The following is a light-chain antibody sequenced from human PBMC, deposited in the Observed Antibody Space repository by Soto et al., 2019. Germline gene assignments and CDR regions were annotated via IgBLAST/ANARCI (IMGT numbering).Light chain of an antibody. J-gene: IGKJ4*01. V-gene: IGKV3-20*01. CDR2: AAS. Sequence: IVLTQSPGALSLSPEEGATLSCRASQSIKKNFLAWYQQRPGQDPGLLIHAASIRASGISDRFTGTASGTDFTLTISRLEPDDFGVYYCQQYGTSRTFGGGTRV. CDR1: QSIKKNF. CDR3: QQYGTSRT.